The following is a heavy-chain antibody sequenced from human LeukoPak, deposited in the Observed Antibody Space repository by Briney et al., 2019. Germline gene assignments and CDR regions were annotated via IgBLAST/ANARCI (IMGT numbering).Heavy chain of an antibody. Sequence: SGTLSLTCAVSGGSISSSNWWSWVRRPPGKGLEWIGEIYHSGSTNYNPSLKSRVTISVDKSKNQFSLKLSSVTAADTAVYYCARGDSSGYYYRSGAFDIWGQGTMVTVSS. J-gene: IGHJ3*02. CDR2: IYHSGST. D-gene: IGHD3-22*01. CDR3: ARGDSSGYYYRSGAFDI. V-gene: IGHV4-4*02. CDR1: GGSISSSNW.